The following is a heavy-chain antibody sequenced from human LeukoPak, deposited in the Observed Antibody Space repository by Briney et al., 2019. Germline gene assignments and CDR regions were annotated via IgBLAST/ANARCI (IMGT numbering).Heavy chain of an antibody. CDR2: IYTSGST. V-gene: IGHV4-4*07. CDR3: ARDYTPRYYGSGSYQDYNWFDP. CDR1: GGTISSYY. J-gene: IGHJ5*02. Sequence: SETLSLTCTVSGGTISSYYWSWIRQPAGKGLEWIGRIYTSGSTNYNPSLKSRVTMSVDTSKNQFSLKLSSVTAADTAVYYCARDYTPRYYGSGSYQDYNWFDPWGQGTLVTVSS. D-gene: IGHD3-10*01.